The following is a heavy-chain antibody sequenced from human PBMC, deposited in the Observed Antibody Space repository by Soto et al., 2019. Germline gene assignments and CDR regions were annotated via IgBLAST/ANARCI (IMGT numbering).Heavy chain of an antibody. CDR3: ARLKIPGYSSGWYGTFDY. V-gene: IGHV4-59*01. D-gene: IGHD6-19*01. CDR1: GGSISSYY. J-gene: IGHJ4*02. CDR2: IYYSGST. Sequence: SETLSLTCTVSGGSISSYYWSWIRQPPGKGLERIGYIYYSGSTNYNPSLKSRVTISVDTSKNQFSLKLSSVTAADTAVYYCARLKIPGYSSGWYGTFDYWGQGTLVTVSS.